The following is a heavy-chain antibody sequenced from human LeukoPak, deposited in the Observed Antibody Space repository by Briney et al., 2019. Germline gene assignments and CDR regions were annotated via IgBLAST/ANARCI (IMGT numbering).Heavy chain of an antibody. D-gene: IGHD2-21*01. CDR3: TRDRTHMAFDH. CDR2: IRSDGSTT. J-gene: IGHJ4*02. Sequence: GGSLRLSCADSGFSFSVFWMHWVRQVPGKGLVWVSRIRSDGSTTDYADSVKGRFTISRDNAKNTLYLQMNSLRVEDTAVYYCTRDRTHMAFDHWGQGTLVTVSS. V-gene: IGHV3-74*01. CDR1: GFSFSVFW.